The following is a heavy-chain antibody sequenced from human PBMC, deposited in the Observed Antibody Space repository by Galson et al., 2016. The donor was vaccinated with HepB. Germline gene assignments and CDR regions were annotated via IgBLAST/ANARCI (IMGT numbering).Heavy chain of an antibody. CDR2: IIPIFGTP. CDR3: ARERSGGGMDV. CDR1: GGTFSSFT. J-gene: IGHJ6*02. Sequence: SCKASGGTFSSFTHNWVRQAAGHGLEWMGGIIPIFGTPTYAQRFQDGVTSSADESATTVYMEFSSLRSDDTALYYCARERSGGGMDVWGQGTTVTVSS. D-gene: IGHD4-23*01. V-gene: IGHV1-69*01.